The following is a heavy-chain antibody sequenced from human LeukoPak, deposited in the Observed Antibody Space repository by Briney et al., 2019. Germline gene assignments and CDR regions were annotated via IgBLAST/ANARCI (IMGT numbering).Heavy chain of an antibody. J-gene: IGHJ2*01. D-gene: IGHD2-15*01. V-gene: IGHV4-59*01. Sequence: SETLSLTCTVSGGSISSYYWSWIRQPPGKGLEWIGYIYYSGSTNYNPSLKSRVTISVDTSKNQFSLKLSSVTAADTAVYYCARVGSLWYFDLWGRGTLVTVSS. CDR1: GGSISSYY. CDR3: ARVGSLWYFDL. CDR2: IYYSGST.